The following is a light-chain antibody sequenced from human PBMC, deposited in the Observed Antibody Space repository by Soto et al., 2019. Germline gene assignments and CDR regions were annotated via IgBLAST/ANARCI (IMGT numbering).Light chain of an antibody. CDR1: SSDVGTYDF. V-gene: IGLV2-11*01. J-gene: IGLJ1*01. CDR2: DVS. Sequence: QSVLAQPRSVSGSPGQSVTISCTGTSSDVGTYDFVSWYQQHPGKAPRLMIFDVSERPSGVPDRFSGSKSGNTASLTISGLQAEDEAEYYCCLYAVTSYFFGSGTKLTV. CDR3: CLYAVTSYF.